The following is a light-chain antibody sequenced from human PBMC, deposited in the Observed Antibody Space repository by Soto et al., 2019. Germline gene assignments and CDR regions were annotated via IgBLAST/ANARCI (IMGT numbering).Light chain of an antibody. V-gene: IGKV3-20*01. Sequence: EIVLTQSPGTLSLSPGERATLSCRASQSVSSNYLAWYQQKPGQAPRLIIYAASTRAPGIPDRFSGSGSGKDFTLTISRLEPEDFAVYYCQRYGNSPATFGQGTKVEIK. J-gene: IGKJ1*01. CDR1: QSVSSNY. CDR3: QRYGNSPAT. CDR2: AAS.